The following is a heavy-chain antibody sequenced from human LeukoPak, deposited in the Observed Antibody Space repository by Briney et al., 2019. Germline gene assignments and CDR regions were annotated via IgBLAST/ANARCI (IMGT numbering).Heavy chain of an antibody. D-gene: IGHD6-6*01. CDR2: IWYDGSSK. Sequence: PGGSLRLPCAASGFTFSSYGMHWVRQAPGKGLEWVALIWYDGSSKYYTDSVKGRLTVSRDNSKNTLYLQMNSLRAEDTAVYYCARYSSSSCLDYWGQGTLVTVSS. J-gene: IGHJ4*02. CDR1: GFTFSSYG. V-gene: IGHV3-33*01. CDR3: ARYSSSSCLDY.